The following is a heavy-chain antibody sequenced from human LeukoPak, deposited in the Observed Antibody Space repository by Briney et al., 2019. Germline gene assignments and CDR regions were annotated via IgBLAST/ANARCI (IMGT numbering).Heavy chain of an antibody. D-gene: IGHD6-19*01. J-gene: IGHJ4*02. Sequence: SETLSLTCAVYGGSFSGYYWSWIRQPPGKGLEWIGEINHSGSTNYNPSLKSRVTISVDTSKNQFSLKLSSVTAADTAVYYCARPPYSSGWYGAWGQGTLVTVSS. CDR3: ARPPYSSGWYGA. CDR2: INHSGST. V-gene: IGHV4-34*01. CDR1: GGSFSGYY.